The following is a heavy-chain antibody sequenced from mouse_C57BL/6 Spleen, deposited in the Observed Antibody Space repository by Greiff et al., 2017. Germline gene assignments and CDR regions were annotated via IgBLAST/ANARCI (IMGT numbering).Heavy chain of an antibody. CDR2: IDPEDGET. CDR1: GFNIKAYY. CDR3: ASDYDYENYFDY. Sequence: EVQLQESGAELVKPGASVKLSCTASGFNIKAYYMHWVKQRTEQGLEWIGRIDPEDGETKYAPKFQGKATITADTSSNPAYLQLSSLTSEDTAVYYCASDYDYENYFDYWGKGTTLTVSS. V-gene: IGHV14-2*01. J-gene: IGHJ2*01. D-gene: IGHD2-4*01.